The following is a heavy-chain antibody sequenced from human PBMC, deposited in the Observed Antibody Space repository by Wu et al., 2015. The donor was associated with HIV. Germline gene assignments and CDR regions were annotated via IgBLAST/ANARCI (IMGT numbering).Heavy chain of an antibody. CDR3: ARPSVGYSGYDTTYGYYYGMDV. J-gene: IGHJ6*02. V-gene: IGHV1-69*05. D-gene: IGHD5-12*01. CDR2: IIPIFGTA. Sequence: QVQLVQSGAEVKKPGSSVKVSCKASGGTFSSYAISWVRQAPGQGLEWMGGIIPIFGTANYAQKFQGRVTITTDESTSTAYMELSSLRSEDTAVYYCARPSVGYSGYDTTYGYYYGMDVWGQGTTVTVSS. CDR1: GGTFSSYA.